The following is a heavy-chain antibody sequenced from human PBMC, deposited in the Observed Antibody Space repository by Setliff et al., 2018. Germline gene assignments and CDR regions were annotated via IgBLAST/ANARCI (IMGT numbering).Heavy chain of an antibody. D-gene: IGHD6-13*01. CDR2: INSYSGGT. CDR3: ATSTGYSSSGDYFDY. Sequence: ASVKVSCKASGYTFTDYYIHWVRQAPGQGLEWMGWINSYSGGTHYAEHFQGRATMTGDESASTAFLDLRGLTSDDTAVYYCATSTGYSSSGDYFDYWGQGALVTVSS. CDR1: GYTFTDYY. J-gene: IGHJ4*02. V-gene: IGHV1-2*02.